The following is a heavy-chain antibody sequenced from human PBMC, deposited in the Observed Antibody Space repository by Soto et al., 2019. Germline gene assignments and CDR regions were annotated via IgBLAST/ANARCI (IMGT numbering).Heavy chain of an antibody. CDR3: ARDGSGIAAAGTIFDY. CDR2: IIPIFGTA. D-gene: IGHD6-13*01. Sequence: SVKGSCTASGGTFSSYAIGWVRQAPGQGLEWMGGIIPIFGTANYAQKFQGRVTITADESTSTAYMELSSLRSEDTAVYYCARDGSGIAAAGTIFDYWGQGALVTVSS. CDR1: GGTFSSYA. J-gene: IGHJ4*02. V-gene: IGHV1-69*13.